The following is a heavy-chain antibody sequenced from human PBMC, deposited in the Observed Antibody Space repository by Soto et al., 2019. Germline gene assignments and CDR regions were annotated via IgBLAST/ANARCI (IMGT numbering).Heavy chain of an antibody. Sequence: QVHLVQSGAEVKKPGASVKVSCKGSGYAFTTYGITWVRQAPGQGREWMGGISAHNGNTNSAQKFQGRVTVTRVTSTSTAYMELRSLRSDDTAVYYFARGRYGDYWGQGALVTVSS. CDR1: GYAFTTYG. CDR2: ISAHNGNT. V-gene: IGHV1-18*01. J-gene: IGHJ4*02. D-gene: IGHD1-1*01. CDR3: ARGRYGDY.